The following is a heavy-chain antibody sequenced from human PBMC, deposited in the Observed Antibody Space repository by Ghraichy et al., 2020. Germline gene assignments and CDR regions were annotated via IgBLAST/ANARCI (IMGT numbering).Heavy chain of an antibody. CDR2: IKSKTDGGTT. CDR1: GFTFSNAW. CDR3: TTGPRPDGYCSGGSCYSGLRDGYNYGADAFDI. V-gene: IGHV3-15*01. D-gene: IGHD2-15*01. J-gene: IGHJ3*02. Sequence: GGSLRLSCAASGFTFSNAWMSWVRQAPGKGLEWVGRIKSKTDGGTTDYAAPVKGRFTISRDDSKNTLYLQMNSLKTEDTAVYYCTTGPRPDGYCSGGSCYSGLRDGYNYGADAFDIWGQGTMVTVSS.